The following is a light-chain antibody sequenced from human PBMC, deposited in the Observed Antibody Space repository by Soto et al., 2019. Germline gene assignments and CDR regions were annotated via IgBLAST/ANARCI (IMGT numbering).Light chain of an antibody. CDR3: QQYGSSHGT. CDR1: QSVRDSH. Sequence: EIVLTQSPGTLSLSPGERATLSCRASQSVRDSHLAWYQQKPGQAPSLLIYGTSSRATGIPDRFRGSGSGTEFALTITRVEPEDVAMYFCQQYGSSHGTFGQGTKVDIK. V-gene: IGKV3-20*01. J-gene: IGKJ1*01. CDR2: GTS.